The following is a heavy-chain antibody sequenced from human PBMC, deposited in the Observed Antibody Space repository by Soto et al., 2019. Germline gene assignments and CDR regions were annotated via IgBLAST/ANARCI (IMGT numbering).Heavy chain of an antibody. CDR3: ARDTPSTVN. CDR1: GFTFSTYS. D-gene: IGHD3-22*01. Sequence: EVQLVESGRGLVQPGGSLRLSCAASGFTFSTYSMNWVRQAPGKGLEWVSYISSSSSTIYYAGSVKGRFVISRDNAQNSLYLQMNSLRAEDTAVYYCARDTPSTVNWGQGTLVTVSS. CDR2: ISSSSSTI. V-gene: IGHV3-48*01. J-gene: IGHJ4*02.